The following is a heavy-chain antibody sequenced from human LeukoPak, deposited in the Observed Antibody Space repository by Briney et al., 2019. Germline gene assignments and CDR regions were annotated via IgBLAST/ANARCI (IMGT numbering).Heavy chain of an antibody. Sequence: GGSLRLSCAASGFTFSSYSVNWVRQAPGKGLEWVSSISSSSSYIYYADSVKGRFTISRDNAKNSLYLQMNSLRAEDTAVYYCARDRRVRFLEWLSPKYGMDVWGQGTTVTVSS. CDR2: ISSSSSYI. V-gene: IGHV3-21*01. D-gene: IGHD3-3*01. CDR3: ARDRRVRFLEWLSPKYGMDV. J-gene: IGHJ6*02. CDR1: GFTFSSYS.